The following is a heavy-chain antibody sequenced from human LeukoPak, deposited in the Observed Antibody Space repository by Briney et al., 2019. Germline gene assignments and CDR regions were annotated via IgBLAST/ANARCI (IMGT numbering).Heavy chain of an antibody. D-gene: IGHD3-10*01. V-gene: IGHV3-33*06. CDR3: AKDGPPHTMVRGVIRYYFDY. CDR2: IWYDESNK. CDR1: GFTFSTYG. J-gene: IGHJ4*02. Sequence: PGGSLRLSCAASGFTFSTYGMHWVRQAPGKGLEGVAVIWYDESNKYYADSVKGRFTISRDNSKNTLYLQMNSLRAEDTAVYYCAKDGPPHTMVRGVIRYYFDYWGQGTLVTVSS.